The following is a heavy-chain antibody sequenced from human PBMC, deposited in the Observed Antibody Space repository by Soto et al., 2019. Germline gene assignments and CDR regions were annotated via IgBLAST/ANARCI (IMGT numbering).Heavy chain of an antibody. Sequence: SETLSVTCTVSGGSISSSSYYWGWIRQPPGKGLEWIGSIYYSGSTYYNPSLKSRVTISVDTSKNQFSLKLSSVTAADTAVYYCARRKNVGSSWYRYVGFSWFDPWGQGTLVTVSS. CDR2: IYYSGST. D-gene: IGHD6-13*01. J-gene: IGHJ5*02. V-gene: IGHV4-39*01. CDR1: GGSISSSSYY. CDR3: ARRKNVGSSWYRYVGFSWFDP.